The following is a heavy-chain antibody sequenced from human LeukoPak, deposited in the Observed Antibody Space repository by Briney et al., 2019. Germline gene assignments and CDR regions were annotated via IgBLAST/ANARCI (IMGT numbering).Heavy chain of an antibody. Sequence: CKXXXYTXTSXGXXWVRQAPGXXLEWXGWITAYXXNTNYAQKLQGRVTMTTDTSTRTAYMELRSLRSDDTAVYYCARLNFXYXAXXXPW. CDR1: XYTXTSXG. CDR3: ARLNFXYXAXXXP. CDR2: ITAYXXNT. D-gene: IGHD3-3*01. V-gene: IGHV1-18*01. J-gene: IGHJ5*02.